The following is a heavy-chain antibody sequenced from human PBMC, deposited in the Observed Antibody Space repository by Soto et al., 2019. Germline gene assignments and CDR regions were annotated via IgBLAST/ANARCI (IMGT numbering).Heavy chain of an antibody. Sequence: GGSLRLSCAASGFTFSSYAMHWVRQAPGKGLEWVAVISYDGSNKYYADSVKGRFTISRDNSKNTLYLQMNSLRAEDTAVYYCARGLGSPVVDYFDYWGQGTLVTVSS. J-gene: IGHJ4*02. CDR3: ARGLGSPVVDYFDY. CDR1: GFTFSSYA. V-gene: IGHV3-30-3*01. CDR2: ISYDGSNK. D-gene: IGHD6-19*01.